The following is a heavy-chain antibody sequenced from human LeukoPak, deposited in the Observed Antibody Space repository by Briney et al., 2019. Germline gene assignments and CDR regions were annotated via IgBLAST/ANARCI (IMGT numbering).Heavy chain of an antibody. Sequence: SETLSLTCAVYSGSLSGYNWSWLRQPPGKGLEWIGEINHSGSTNYNPSLKSRVTISVDTSKNQFSLNLSSVTAADTAVYYCARQHYGDHDYWGQGTLVTVSS. J-gene: IGHJ4*02. CDR2: INHSGST. CDR3: ARQHYGDHDY. D-gene: IGHD4-17*01. CDR1: SGSLSGYN. V-gene: IGHV4-34*01.